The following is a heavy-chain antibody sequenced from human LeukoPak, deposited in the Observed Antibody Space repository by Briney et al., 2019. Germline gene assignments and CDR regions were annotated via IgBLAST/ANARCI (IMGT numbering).Heavy chain of an antibody. Sequence: GGSLRLSCANSGFTFSSYWMHWVRQAPGKGLVWVSRIKTDGSSTTYADFVQGRFTISRDNAKNTLYLQMNSQRADDTAVYYCVMGRGVPEYYFDYWGQGTLVTVSS. CDR2: IKTDGSST. V-gene: IGHV3-74*01. J-gene: IGHJ4*02. CDR1: GFTFSSYW. CDR3: VMGRGVPEYYFDY. D-gene: IGHD2-2*01.